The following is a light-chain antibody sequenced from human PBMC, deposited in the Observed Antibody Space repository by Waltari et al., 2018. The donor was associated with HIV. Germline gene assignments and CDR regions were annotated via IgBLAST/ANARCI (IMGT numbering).Light chain of an antibody. J-gene: IGLJ3*02. CDR1: SSDVGGSKY. Sequence: QSALTQPPSASGSPGQSVTISCTGTSSDVGGSKYVSWYQQHPGNAPQLMIYEVNKPPSGGPDRFSGSKSTNTSSLTVSGLQADDEADYYCNSYAGSNNWVFGGGTKLTVL. CDR2: EVN. V-gene: IGLV2-8*01. CDR3: NSYAGSNNWV.